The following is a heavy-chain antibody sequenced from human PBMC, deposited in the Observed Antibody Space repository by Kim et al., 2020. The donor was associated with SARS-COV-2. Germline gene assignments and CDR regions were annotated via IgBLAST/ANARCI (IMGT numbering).Heavy chain of an antibody. CDR3: AKDLRYGSGSYDRTFDY. CDR1: GFTFSSYG. J-gene: IGHJ4*02. D-gene: IGHD3-10*01. CDR2: ISYDGSNK. Sequence: GGSLRLSCAASGFTFSSYGMHWVRQAPGKGLEWVAVISYDGSNKYYADSVKGRFTISRDNSKNTLYLQMNSLRAEDTAVYYCAKDLRYGSGSYDRTFDYWGQGTLVTVSS. V-gene: IGHV3-30*18.